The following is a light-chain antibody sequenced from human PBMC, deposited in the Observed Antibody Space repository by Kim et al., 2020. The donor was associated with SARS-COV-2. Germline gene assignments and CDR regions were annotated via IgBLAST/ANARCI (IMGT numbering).Light chain of an antibody. CDR3: QTWDSTTVV. J-gene: IGLJ2*01. Sequence: SVSPGQTASITRSGDKLGDKYACWYQQKPGQSPVLVLYQDTKRPSGIPERFSGSKSGNTATLTISGTQAMDEADYYCQTWDSTTVVFGGGTQLTVL. CDR2: QDT. CDR1: KLGDKY. V-gene: IGLV3-1*01.